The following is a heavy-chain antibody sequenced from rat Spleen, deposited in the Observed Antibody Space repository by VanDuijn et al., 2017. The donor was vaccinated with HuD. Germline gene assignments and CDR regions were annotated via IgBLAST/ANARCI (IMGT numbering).Heavy chain of an antibody. V-gene: IGHV5-31*01. J-gene: IGHJ3*01. D-gene: IGHD1-9*01. CDR1: GFTLSDYG. CDR2: INSNSGTI. Sequence: EVQLVESDGGLVQPGRSLKLSCVASGFTLSDYGMNWIRQAPGKGLEWVAYINSNSGTIHYADTVKGRFTISRDNAKTTLYLQMNSLRSEDTATYYCTRGIYYGYNAFVYWGQGTLVTVSS. CDR3: TRGIYYGYNAFVY.